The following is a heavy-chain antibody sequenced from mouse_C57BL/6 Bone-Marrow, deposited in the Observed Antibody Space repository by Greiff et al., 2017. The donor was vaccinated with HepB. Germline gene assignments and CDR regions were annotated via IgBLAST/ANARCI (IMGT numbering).Heavy chain of an antibody. V-gene: IGHV1-69*01. CDR3: ARGLYYYGSSYQYYAMDY. Sequence: QVQLKQPGAELVMPGASVKLSCKASGYTFTSYWMHWVKQRPGQGLEWIGEIDPSDSYTNYNQKFKGKSTLTVDKSSSTAYMQLSSLTSEDSAVYYCARGLYYYGSSYQYYAMDYWGQGTSVTVSS. CDR1: GYTFTSYW. CDR2: IDPSDSYT. J-gene: IGHJ4*01. D-gene: IGHD1-1*01.